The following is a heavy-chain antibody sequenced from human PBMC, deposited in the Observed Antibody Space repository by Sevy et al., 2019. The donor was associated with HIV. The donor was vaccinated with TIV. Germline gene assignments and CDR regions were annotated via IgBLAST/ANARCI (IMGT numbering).Heavy chain of an antibody. J-gene: IGHJ4*02. D-gene: IGHD2-21*02. CDR2: ISYDGSKK. CDR1: GFSFSTYG. V-gene: IGHV3-30*18. Sequence: GRSLRLSCPASGFSFSTYGMHWVRQAPGKGLEWAAAISYDGSKKYYADSVKGRFTISRDNSKNTLYLEINGLRPEDTAIYYCAKDWGGASDWYFYFDHWGQGALVTVSS. CDR3: AKDWGGASDWYFYFDH.